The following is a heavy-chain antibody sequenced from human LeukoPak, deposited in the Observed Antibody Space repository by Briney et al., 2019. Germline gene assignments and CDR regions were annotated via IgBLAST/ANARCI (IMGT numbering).Heavy chain of an antibody. D-gene: IGHD6-19*01. V-gene: IGHV6-1*01. CDR1: GDSVSSNSAA. CDR3: ARVGFTGYSSGWYEGDYYYMDV. CDR2: TYYRSKWYN. J-gene: IGHJ6*03. Sequence: PSQTLSLTCAISGDSVSSNSAAWNWIRQSPSRGLEWLGRTYYRSKWYNDYAVSVKSRITINPDTSKNQFSLQLNSVTPEDTAVYYCARVGFTGYSSGWYEGDYYYMDVWGKGTTVTVSS.